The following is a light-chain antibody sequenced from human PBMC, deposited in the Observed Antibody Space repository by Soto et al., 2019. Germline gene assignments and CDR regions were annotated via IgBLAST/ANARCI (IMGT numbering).Light chain of an antibody. J-gene: IGLJ3*02. CDR3: GSYTSTSTLRV. CDR1: TSDVGGYNY. Sequence: QSGLTQPASVSGSPGQSITISCTGTTSDVGGYNYVSWYQQHPVKSPKLMIYDVTNRPSGVSDRFSGSKSGNTASLTISGLQAEDEDDYYCGSYTSTSTLRVFGGGTKLTVL. V-gene: IGLV2-14*01. CDR2: DVT.